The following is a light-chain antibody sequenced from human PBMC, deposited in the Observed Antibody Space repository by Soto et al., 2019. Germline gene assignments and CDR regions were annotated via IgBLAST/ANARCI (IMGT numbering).Light chain of an antibody. V-gene: IGKV1-9*01. CDR2: VAS. CDR1: QAISSR. J-gene: IGKJ4*01. CDR3: QQLNSYSLT. Sequence: IQLTQSRSSLSASVGDRVTITCRASQAISSRLAWYQQKPGKAPKIMVYVASTLQSGVPSRFSVSGSGTDFSLSINGLQTEDFATYYGQQLNSYSLTFCGGTKVDIK.